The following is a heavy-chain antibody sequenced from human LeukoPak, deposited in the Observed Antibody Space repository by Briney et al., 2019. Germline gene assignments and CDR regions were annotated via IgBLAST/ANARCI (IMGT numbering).Heavy chain of an antibody. D-gene: IGHD6-13*01. CDR3: ARVLQQFYMDV. V-gene: IGHV4-39*07. J-gene: IGHJ6*03. CDR2: IYYSGST. CDR1: GGSISSRSYY. Sequence: TSETLSLTCTVSGGSISSRSYYWGWIRQPPGKGPEWIGSIYYSGSTYYNPSLKSRVTISLNTSKNQFSLKLSSVTAADTAVYYCARVLQQFYMDVWGKGTTVTISS.